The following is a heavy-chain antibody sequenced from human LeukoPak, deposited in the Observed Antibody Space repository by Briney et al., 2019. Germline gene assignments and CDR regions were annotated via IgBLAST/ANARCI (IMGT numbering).Heavy chain of an antibody. CDR1: GFTFSSYA. D-gene: IGHD3-3*01. Sequence: GGSLRLSCAASGFTFSSYAMSWVRQSPEKGLEWVSAIIGSGGSTYYADSVKGRFTISRDNSKYTLYLQMNSLRAEDTAVYYCANEGYDFWSGYPPGYFDYWGQGTLVTVSS. J-gene: IGHJ4*02. V-gene: IGHV3-23*01. CDR3: ANEGYDFWSGYPPGYFDY. CDR2: IIGSGGST.